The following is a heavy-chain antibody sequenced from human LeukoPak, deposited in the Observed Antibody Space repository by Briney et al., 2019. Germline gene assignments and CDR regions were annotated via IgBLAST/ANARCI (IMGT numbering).Heavy chain of an antibody. CDR3: AREVEYSSSVRAFDI. D-gene: IGHD6-6*01. CDR2: IYHSGST. J-gene: IGHJ3*02. Sequence: SETLSLTCTVSGYSISSGYYWGWIRQPPGKGLEWIGSIYHSGSTYYNPSLKSRVTISVDTSKNQFSLKLSSVTAADTAVYYCAREVEYSSSVRAFDIWGQGTMVTVSS. V-gene: IGHV4-38-2*02. CDR1: GYSISSGYY.